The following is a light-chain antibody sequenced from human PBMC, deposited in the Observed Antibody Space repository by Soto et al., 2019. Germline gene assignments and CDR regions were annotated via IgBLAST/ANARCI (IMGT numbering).Light chain of an antibody. CDR3: QQYGSSPASFT. J-gene: IGKJ3*01. Sequence: IALTQSPGTLSLSPGERATLSCMASQSVTSSYLAWYQQKPGQAPRLRIYGASSRATGIPDRFSGSGSGTEFTLTISRLEPEDFAVYYCQQYGSSPASFTFGHGTKVEIK. CDR2: GAS. CDR1: QSVTSSY. V-gene: IGKV3-20*01.